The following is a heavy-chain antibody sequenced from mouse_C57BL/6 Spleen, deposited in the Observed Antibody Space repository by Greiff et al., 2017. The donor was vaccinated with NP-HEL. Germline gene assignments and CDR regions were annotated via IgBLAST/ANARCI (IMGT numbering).Heavy chain of an antibody. CDR2: ISNGGGST. CDR1: GFTFSDYY. D-gene: IGHD4-1*01. V-gene: IGHV5-12*01. J-gene: IGHJ1*03. CDR3: ARHGAGRGYFDV. Sequence: DVMLVESGGGLVQPGGSLKLSCAASGFTFSDYYMYWVRQTPEKRLEWVAYISNGGGSTYYPDTVKGRFTISRDNAKNTLYLQMSRLKSEDTAMYYCARHGAGRGYFDVWGTGTTVTVSS.